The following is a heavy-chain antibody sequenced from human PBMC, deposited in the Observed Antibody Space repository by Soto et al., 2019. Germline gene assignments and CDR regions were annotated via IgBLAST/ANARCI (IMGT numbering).Heavy chain of an antibody. CDR2: MNPGSGNT. CDR1: GYTFTNYE. Sequence: QEQLVQSGAEVKKLGASVKVSCKASGYTFTNYEISWVRQATGQGLEWMGWMNPGSGNTGYAHKFQGRVTMTRNISISTAYMELSRLGSDDTAIYYCARMASSGSLNWFDPWGQGTLVSVSS. V-gene: IGHV1-8*01. J-gene: IGHJ5*02. CDR3: ARMASSGSLNWFDP. D-gene: IGHD3-10*01.